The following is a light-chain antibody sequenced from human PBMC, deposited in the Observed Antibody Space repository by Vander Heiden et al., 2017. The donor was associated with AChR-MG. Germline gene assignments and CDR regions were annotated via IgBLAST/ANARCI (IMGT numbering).Light chain of an antibody. CDR2: GTS. Sequence: QSVLMQSPSASGPPRQRVTISCTGSSPNIGAGYDVHEYQQLPRTAPKLLIYGTSNRPSGVPDRFSGSTSDTSASLAITGLQAEDEADYYCQSYDSSLSGYVFGTGTKVTVL. V-gene: IGLV1-40*01. J-gene: IGLJ1*01. CDR1: SPNIGAGYD. CDR3: QSYDSSLSGYV.